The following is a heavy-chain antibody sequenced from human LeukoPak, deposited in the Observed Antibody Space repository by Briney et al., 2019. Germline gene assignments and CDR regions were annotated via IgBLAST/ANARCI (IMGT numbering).Heavy chain of an antibody. CDR3: ARDTGYYDSSGYVNWFDP. CDR1: GWSFSGYY. Sequence: SETLSLTCAVYGWSFSGYYWSWIRQPPGKGLEWIGEINHSGSTNYNPSLKSRVTISVDTSKNRFSLKLSSVTAADTAVYYCARDTGYYDSSGYVNWFDPWGQGTLVTVSS. CDR2: INHSGST. D-gene: IGHD3-22*01. J-gene: IGHJ5*02. V-gene: IGHV4-34*01.